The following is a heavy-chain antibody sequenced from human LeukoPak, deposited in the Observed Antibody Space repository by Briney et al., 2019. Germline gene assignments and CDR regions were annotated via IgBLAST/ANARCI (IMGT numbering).Heavy chain of an antibody. CDR3: AKEQLVSNYINYNWFDP. J-gene: IGHJ5*02. Sequence: GGSLRLSCAVSGFTFSSYDMSWVRQAPGKGLEWVSGISGSGGSTYYADSVKGRFTISRDNSKNTLYLQMNSLRAEDTAVYYCAKEQLVSNYINYNWFDPWGQGTLVTVSS. CDR2: ISGSGGST. V-gene: IGHV3-23*01. CDR1: GFTFSSYD. D-gene: IGHD6-6*01.